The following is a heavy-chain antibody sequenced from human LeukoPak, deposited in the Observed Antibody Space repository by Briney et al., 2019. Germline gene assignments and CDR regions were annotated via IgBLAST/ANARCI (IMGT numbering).Heavy chain of an antibody. D-gene: IGHD3-22*01. J-gene: IGHJ5*02. CDR2: INTDGSST. V-gene: IGHV3-74*01. CDR3: ARDLGAYYDSSDNWFDP. Sequence: INTDGSSTSYADSVKGRFTISRDNAKNTLYLQMNSLRAEDTALCYCARDLGAYYDSSDNWFDPWGQGTLVTVSS.